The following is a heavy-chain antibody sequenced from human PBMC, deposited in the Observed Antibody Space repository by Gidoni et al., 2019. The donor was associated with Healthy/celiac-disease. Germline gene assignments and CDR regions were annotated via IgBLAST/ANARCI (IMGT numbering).Heavy chain of an antibody. CDR3: TTGRDGYNFLSYSYGMDV. CDR1: GFTFSGSA. V-gene: IGHV3-73*02. CDR2: IRSKANSYAT. D-gene: IGHD5-12*01. J-gene: IGHJ6*02. Sequence: EVQLVESGGGLVQPGGSWQLSCAASGFTFSGSALRWVRQASGNGREWVGRIRSKANSYATAYAASVKGRFTISRDDSKNTAYLQMNSLKTEDTAVYYCTTGRDGYNFLSYSYGMDVWGQGTTVTVSS.